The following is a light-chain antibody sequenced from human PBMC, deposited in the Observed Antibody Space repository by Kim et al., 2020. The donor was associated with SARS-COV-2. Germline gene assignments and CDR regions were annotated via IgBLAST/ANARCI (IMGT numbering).Light chain of an antibody. V-gene: IGLV2-14*03. Sequence: GQSIPFSGTGTSSDIGAYNYVSWYQSLPGKAPKLIIYDVTKRPSGVSDRFSGSKSGDTASVTISGLQAEDEADYHCSSYTSSTTLSFGTGTKVTVL. CDR3: SSYTSSTTLS. CDR2: DVT. CDR1: SSDIGAYNY. J-gene: IGLJ1*01.